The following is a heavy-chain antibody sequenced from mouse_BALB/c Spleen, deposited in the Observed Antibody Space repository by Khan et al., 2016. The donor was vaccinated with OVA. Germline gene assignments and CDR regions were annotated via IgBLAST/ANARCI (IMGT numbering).Heavy chain of an antibody. V-gene: IGHV1-85*01. J-gene: IGHJ1*01. CDR3: AIHYYGSNLYWFFDV. CDR2: IFPGDDST. CDR1: GYTFSTYD. Sequence: QVQLKESGAELVKPGASVKLSCKASGYTFSTYDINWVRQRPEQGLEWIGWIFPGDDSTKYNEKFKGKATLTTDKSSGTAYMQLSRLTSEDSAVYFCAIHYYGSNLYWFFDVWGAGTTVTVSS. D-gene: IGHD1-1*01.